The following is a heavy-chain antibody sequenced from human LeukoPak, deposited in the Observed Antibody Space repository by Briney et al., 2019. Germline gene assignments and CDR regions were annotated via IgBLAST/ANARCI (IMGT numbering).Heavy chain of an antibody. V-gene: IGHV3-7*01. J-gene: IGHJ4*02. D-gene: IGHD1-26*01. CDR1: GFTFSSYW. CDR2: IRDDGGEI. CDR3: ARDKPRGSYYGSIFDS. Sequence: GGSLRLSCEASGFTFSSYWMSWVRQAPGKGLEWVANIRDDGGEIYYVDSVKGRFTISRDNAKSSLFLQMNSLRAEDAAVYYCARDKPRGSYYGSIFDSWGQGTPVTVSS.